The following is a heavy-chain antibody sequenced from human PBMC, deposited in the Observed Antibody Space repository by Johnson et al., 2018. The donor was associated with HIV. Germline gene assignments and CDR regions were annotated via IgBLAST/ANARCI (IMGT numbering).Heavy chain of an antibody. Sequence: QMQLVESGGGVVQPGGSLRLSCAASGFTFSSYGMHWVRQAPGKGLEWVAFIRYDGSNKYYADSVKGRFTISRDNSKNTLYLQMNSLRAEDTAVYYGAKNGARGDAFAMWGLGTLVTVSS. V-gene: IGHV3-30*02. J-gene: IGHJ3*02. D-gene: IGHD2-8*01. CDR3: AKNGARGDAFAM. CDR2: IRYDGSNK. CDR1: GFTFSSYG.